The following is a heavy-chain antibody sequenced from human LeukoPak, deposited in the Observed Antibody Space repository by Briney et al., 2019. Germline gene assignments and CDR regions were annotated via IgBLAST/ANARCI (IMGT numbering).Heavy chain of an antibody. D-gene: IGHD3-22*01. V-gene: IGHV4-4*07. J-gene: IGHJ5*02. CDR1: GGCISSYY. CDR2: IYSSGST. Sequence: SETLSLTCTVSGGCISSYYWTWIRQPAGKGLEWIGRIYSSGSTSYNPTLKSRVTMSVDTSKNLFSLKLSSVTAADTAVYYCARANYYDSSGYYPGWFDPWGQGTLVTVSS. CDR3: ARANYYDSSGYYPGWFDP.